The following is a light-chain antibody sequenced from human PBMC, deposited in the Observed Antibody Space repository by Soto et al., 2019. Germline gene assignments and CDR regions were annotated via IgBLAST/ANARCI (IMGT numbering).Light chain of an antibody. J-gene: IGKJ3*01. V-gene: IGKV3-15*01. Sequence: EIVMTQSPATLSVSPGERATLSCRASQSVSGNLAWYQQKPGQAPRLLIYAASTRATGIPARFSGSGSGTDFTLAIRSLQSEDFAVYYCQQYNNWPPITFGPGTKVDI. CDR2: AAS. CDR1: QSVSGN. CDR3: QQYNNWPPIT.